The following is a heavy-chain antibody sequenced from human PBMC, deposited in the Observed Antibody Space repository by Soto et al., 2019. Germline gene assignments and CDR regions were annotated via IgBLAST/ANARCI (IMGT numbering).Heavy chain of an antibody. CDR3: AKGLFDL. V-gene: IGHV3-30*18. J-gene: IGHJ2*01. CDR2: ISYDGSNK. Sequence: QVKLVESRGGVVQPGRSLRLSCAASGFTFSSYGMHWVRQAPGKGLEWVAVISYDGSNKYYADSVKGRFTISRDNSKNTLYLQMNSLRAEDTAVYYCAKGLFDLWGRGTLVTVSS. CDR1: GFTFSSYG.